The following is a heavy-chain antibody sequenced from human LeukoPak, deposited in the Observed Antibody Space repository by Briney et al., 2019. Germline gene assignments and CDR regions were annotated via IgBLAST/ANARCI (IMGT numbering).Heavy chain of an antibody. D-gene: IGHD5-18*01. J-gene: IGHJ5*02. V-gene: IGHV4-61*01. CDR3: ARGPPGGYSYGCLGGWFDP. Sequence: SETLSLTCTVSGGSVSSGSYYWSWIRQPPGKGLEWIGYIYYSGSTNYNPSLKSRVTISVDTSKNQFSLKLSSVTAADTAVYYCARGPPGGYSYGCLGGWFDPWGQGTLVTVSS. CDR1: GGSVSSGSYY. CDR2: IYYSGST.